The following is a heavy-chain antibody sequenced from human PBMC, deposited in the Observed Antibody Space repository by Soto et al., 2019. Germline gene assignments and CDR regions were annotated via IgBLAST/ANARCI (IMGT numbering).Heavy chain of an antibody. CDR3: ARDDWNDEIFDY. Sequence: GGSLRLSCAASGFTFSSYSMNWVRQAPGKGLEWVSSISSSSSYIYYADSVKGRFTISRDNAKNSLYLQMNSLRAEDTAVYYCARDDWNDEIFDYWGQGTLVTVSS. V-gene: IGHV3-21*01. J-gene: IGHJ4*02. CDR1: GFTFSSYS. D-gene: IGHD1-1*01. CDR2: ISSSSSYI.